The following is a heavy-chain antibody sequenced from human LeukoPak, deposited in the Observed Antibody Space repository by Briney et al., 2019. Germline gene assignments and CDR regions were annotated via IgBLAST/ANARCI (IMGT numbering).Heavy chain of an antibody. CDR1: GYTFTGYY. CDR2: INPNSGGT. J-gene: IGHJ3*02. CDR3: ARDRAPVLGFCSGSSCYLGFDI. D-gene: IGHD2-15*01. Sequence: ASVKVSCKASGYTFTGYYMHWVRQAPGQGLEWMGWINPNSGGTNYAQKFQGRVTMTRDTSISTAYMELSRLRSDDTAVYYCARDRAPVLGFCSGSSCYLGFDIWGQGTMVTVSS. V-gene: IGHV1-2*02.